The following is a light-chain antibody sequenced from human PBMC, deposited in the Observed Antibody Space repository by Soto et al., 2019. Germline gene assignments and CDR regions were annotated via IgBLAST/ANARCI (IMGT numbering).Light chain of an antibody. CDR1: QGISSY. Sequence: DIQLTQSPSFLSASVGDRVTITCRASQGISSYLAWYQVEPGKAPKLLIYAASTLQSGVPSRFSGSGSGTAFTLTVSSLQPEDFATDYCQQLNSYPWTFGQGTKVEIK. V-gene: IGKV1-9*01. J-gene: IGKJ1*01. CDR3: QQLNSYPWT. CDR2: AAS.